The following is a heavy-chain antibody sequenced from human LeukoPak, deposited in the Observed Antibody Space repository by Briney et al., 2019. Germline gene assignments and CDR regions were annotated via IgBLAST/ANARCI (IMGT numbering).Heavy chain of an antibody. CDR2: IYYSGNT. CDR1: GGSISSGDDH. D-gene: IGHD3-10*01. Sequence: PSQTLSLTCTVSGGSISSGDDHWSWIRQHPGKGLEWIGYIYYSGNTYYNPSLKSRLTMSIDTSKNQFSLKLSSVTAADTAVYYCASYGGSVGSDWFDPWGQGALVTVSS. CDR3: ASYGGSVGSDWFDP. J-gene: IGHJ5*02. V-gene: IGHV4-31*03.